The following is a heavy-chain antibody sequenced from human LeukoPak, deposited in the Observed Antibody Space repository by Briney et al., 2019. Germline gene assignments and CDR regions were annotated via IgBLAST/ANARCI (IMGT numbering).Heavy chain of an antibody. CDR1: GDSIGSYF. D-gene: IGHD1-26*01. Sequence: PSETLSLTCTVSGDSIGSYFWSWIRQPPGKGLEWIGYNSGSTNYNPSLKSRVTILLDRSKNQFSLKLSSVTAADTAIYYCARGRGYGGNYLRSFDIWGQGTMVTVS. V-gene: IGHV4-59*08. CDR2: NSGST. CDR3: ARGRGYGGNYLRSFDI. J-gene: IGHJ3*02.